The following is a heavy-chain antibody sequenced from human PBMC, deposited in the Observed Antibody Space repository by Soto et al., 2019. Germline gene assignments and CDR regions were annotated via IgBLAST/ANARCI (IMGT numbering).Heavy chain of an antibody. CDR1: GYTFTNYW. CDR2: IFPRDSDT. D-gene: IGHD4-4*01. J-gene: IGHJ4*02. V-gene: IGHV5-51*01. CDR3: ARLASLLQPIDF. Sequence: PGESLKISCQASGYTFTNYWIGWVRQMPGGGREWVGLIFPRDSDTRYSPSFEGQVTISTDRSIATAYLQWHNLEAPDTGIYFCARLASLLQPIDFWGPGTPVTVSS.